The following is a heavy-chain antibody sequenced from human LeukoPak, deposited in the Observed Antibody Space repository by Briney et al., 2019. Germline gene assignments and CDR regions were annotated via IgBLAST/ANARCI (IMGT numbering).Heavy chain of an antibody. CDR1: GGSINSYC. J-gene: IGHJ3*02. V-gene: IGHV4-59*08. CDR2: ICHSGST. D-gene: IGHD3-10*01. CDR3: ARQWFNSFDI. Sequence: SETLSLTCTVSGGSINSYCWTWIRQPPGKGLEFIASICHSGSTNYDPSLKSRVTISVDTSKNQFSLRLRSVTAADSAVYYCARQWFNSFDIWGQGTLVT.